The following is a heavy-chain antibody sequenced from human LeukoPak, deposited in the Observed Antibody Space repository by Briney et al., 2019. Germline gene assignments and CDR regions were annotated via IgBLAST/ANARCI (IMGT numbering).Heavy chain of an antibody. CDR1: GVSISSSSYY. Sequence: SETLSLTCTVSGVSISSSSYYWGWIRQPPGKGLEWIGSIYYSGSAYYNPSLKSRVTISVDTSKNQFSLKLSSVTAADTAVYYCARHGYCSGGSCSTGLGDWFDPWGQGTLVTVSS. D-gene: IGHD2-15*01. J-gene: IGHJ5*02. CDR2: IYYSGSA. CDR3: ARHGYCSGGSCSTGLGDWFDP. V-gene: IGHV4-39*01.